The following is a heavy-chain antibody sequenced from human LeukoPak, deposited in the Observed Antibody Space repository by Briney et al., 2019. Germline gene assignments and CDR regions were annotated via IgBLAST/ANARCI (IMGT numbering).Heavy chain of an antibody. Sequence: SETLSLTCTVSGGSISSSSYYWGWIRQPPGKGLEWIGSIYYSGSTYYNPSLKSRVTISVDTSKNQFSLKLSSVTAADTAVYYCARGTNSALWFGERKGYFDYWGQGTLVTVSS. V-gene: IGHV4-39*07. D-gene: IGHD3-10*01. CDR2: IYYSGST. CDR1: GGSISSSSYY. CDR3: ARGTNSALWFGERKGYFDY. J-gene: IGHJ4*02.